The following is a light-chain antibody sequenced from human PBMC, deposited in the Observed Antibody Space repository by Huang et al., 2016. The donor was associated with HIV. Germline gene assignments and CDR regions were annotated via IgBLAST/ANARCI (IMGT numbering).Light chain of an antibody. CDR1: ESISSSY. Sequence: EIVLTQSPGTLSLSPGERATLSCRASESISSSYFAWFQQKPGQAPRLLIYGASSRATGIPDRFSGSGSGTDFTLTISRLDPEDFAVYYCQHYGSSPRYIFGQGTKLEIK. J-gene: IGKJ2*01. CDR3: QHYGSSPRYI. CDR2: GAS. V-gene: IGKV3-20*01.